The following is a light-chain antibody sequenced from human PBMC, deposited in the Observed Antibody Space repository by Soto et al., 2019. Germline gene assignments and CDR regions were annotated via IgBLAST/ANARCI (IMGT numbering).Light chain of an antibody. CDR3: QYYGNSRIT. J-gene: IGKJ5*01. CDR2: DAS. Sequence: EIVLTQSPGTLSVSPGERATLSCRASQSVSSNLAWYQQKPGQAPRLLIYDASNRATGIPARFSGSGSGTDFTLTISSLEPEDFAVYYCQYYGNSRITFGQGTRLEIK. CDR1: QSVSSN. V-gene: IGKV3-20*01.